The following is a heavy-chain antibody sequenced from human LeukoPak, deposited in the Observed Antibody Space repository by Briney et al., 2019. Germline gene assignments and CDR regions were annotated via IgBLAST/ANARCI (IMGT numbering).Heavy chain of an antibody. CDR2: IYYSGST. J-gene: IGHJ6*02. CDR3: AREARRYYYGMDV. Sequence: PSETLSLTCTVSGGSISSGGYYWSWIRQHPGKGLEWIGYIYYSGSTYYNPSLKSRVTISVDTSKNQFSLKLSSVTAADTAVYYCAREARRYYYGMDVWGQGTTVTVSS. CDR1: GGSISSGGYY. V-gene: IGHV4-31*03.